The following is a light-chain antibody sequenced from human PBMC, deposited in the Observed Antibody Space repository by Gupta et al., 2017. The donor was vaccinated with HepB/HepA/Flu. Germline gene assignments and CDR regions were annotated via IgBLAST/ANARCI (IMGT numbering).Light chain of an antibody. CDR3: QGWDISSDHLYV. J-gene: IGLJ1*01. CDR2: DDS. Sequence: SYVLTQPPSVSVAPGKTARITCGGNNIGSKSVHWYQQKPGQAPVLVVYDDSDRPSGIPERFSGSNSGNTATLTISRVEAGDEADYYCQGWDISSDHLYVFGTGTKVTVL. CDR1: NIGSKS. V-gene: IGLV3-21*03.